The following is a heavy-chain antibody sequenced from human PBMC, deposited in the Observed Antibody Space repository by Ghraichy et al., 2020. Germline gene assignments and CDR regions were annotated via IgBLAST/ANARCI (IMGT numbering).Heavy chain of an antibody. D-gene: IGHD1-26*01. Sequence: ASVKVSCKASGYTFTSYYMHWVRQAPGQGLEWMGIINPSGGSTSYAQKFQGRVTMTRDTSTSTVYMELSSLRSEDTAVYYCARDRGGREYSGSYQFDYWGQGTLVTVSS. J-gene: IGHJ4*02. CDR2: INPSGGST. CDR1: GYTFTSYY. CDR3: ARDRGGREYSGSYQFDY. V-gene: IGHV1-46*01.